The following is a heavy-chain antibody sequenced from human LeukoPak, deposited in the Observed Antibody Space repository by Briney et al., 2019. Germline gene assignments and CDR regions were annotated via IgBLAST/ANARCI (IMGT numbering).Heavy chain of an antibody. Sequence: LSGGSLRLSCAASGFTFTNYGLHWVRQAPGKGLEYVSAISSNGDNTYYANSVKGRFTISRDNSKNTLSLQMGSLRGEDTAVYYCAKYSQLLSGYYFDFWGQGTLVTVSS. D-gene: IGHD2-2*01. J-gene: IGHJ4*02. CDR3: AKYSQLLSGYYFDF. V-gene: IGHV3-64*01. CDR1: GFTFTNYG. CDR2: ISSNGDNT.